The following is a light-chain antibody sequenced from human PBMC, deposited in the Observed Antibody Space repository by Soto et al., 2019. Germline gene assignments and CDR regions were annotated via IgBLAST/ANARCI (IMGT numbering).Light chain of an antibody. V-gene: IGLV1-40*01. CDR3: QSYDTSLRGAL. J-gene: IGLJ2*01. Sequence: QSVLTQLPSVSGAPGQRVTISCTGTSSNIGAGFDVHWYQQLPGTAPKLLISGNINRPSGVPDRISGSRSGTSASLAITGLQAEDEGAFYCQSYDTSLRGALFGGGTKLTVL. CDR2: GNI. CDR1: SSNIGAGFD.